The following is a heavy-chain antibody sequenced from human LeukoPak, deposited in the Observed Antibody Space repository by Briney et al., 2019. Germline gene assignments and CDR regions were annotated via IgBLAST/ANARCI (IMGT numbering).Heavy chain of an antibody. CDR3: ARYRYAYNTNFDY. CDR1: GFIFSDYW. CDR2: VSSVGYST. V-gene: IGHV3-74*01. Sequence: GGSLRLSCAASGFIFSDYWVHWVRQAPGKGLDWVSRVSSVGYSTDYADSVKGRFTISRDNAENTLYLQMNSLRAEDTAVYYCARYRYAYNTNFDYWGQENLVTVFS. D-gene: IGHD3-16*01. J-gene: IGHJ4*02.